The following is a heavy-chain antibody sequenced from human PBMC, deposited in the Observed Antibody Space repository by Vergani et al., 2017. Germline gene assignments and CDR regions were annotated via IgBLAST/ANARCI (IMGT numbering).Heavy chain of an antibody. Sequence: QVQLQQSGPGLVKPSQTLLLTCAISGDSVSSNSAAWNWVRQSPVSGLEWLGSVFHLGTLYYNPSLQSRVTISMDANNHFSLKLTSVTAADTAVYYCVRDFHSRGPFDVWGQGSLVTVAS. J-gene: IGHJ4*02. CDR3: VRDFHSRGPFDV. D-gene: IGHD3/OR15-3a*01. V-gene: IGHV6-1*01. CDR2: VFHLGTLYY. CDR1: GDSVSSNSAA.